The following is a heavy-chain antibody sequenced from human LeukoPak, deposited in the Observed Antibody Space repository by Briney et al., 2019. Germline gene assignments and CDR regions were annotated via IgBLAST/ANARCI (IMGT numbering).Heavy chain of an antibody. CDR2: ISSSGSTI. J-gene: IGHJ6*03. V-gene: IGHV3-48*03. CDR1: GFTFSSYV. D-gene: IGHD3-10*01. CDR3: ATGGGSGSYYYYYYMDV. Sequence: GGSLRLSCAASGFTFSSYVMNWVRQAPGKGLEWVSYISSSGSTIYYADSVKGRFTISRDNAKNSLYLQMNSLRAEDTAVYYCATGGGSGSYYYYYYMDVWGKGTTVTISS.